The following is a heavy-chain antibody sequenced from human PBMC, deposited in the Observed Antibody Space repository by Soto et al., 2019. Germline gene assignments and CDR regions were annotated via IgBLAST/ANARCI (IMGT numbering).Heavy chain of an antibody. CDR1: GYSFTSYW. Sequence: PGECLKISCKGSGYSFTSYWIGGVRQMPGKGLEWMGIIYPGDSDTRYSPSFQGQVTISADKSISTAYLQWSSLKASDTAMYYCAATYYYDSSGYIDYYFDYWGQGTQVTVSS. CDR3: AATYYYDSSGYIDYYFDY. V-gene: IGHV5-51*01. J-gene: IGHJ4*02. D-gene: IGHD3-22*01. CDR2: IYPGDSDT.